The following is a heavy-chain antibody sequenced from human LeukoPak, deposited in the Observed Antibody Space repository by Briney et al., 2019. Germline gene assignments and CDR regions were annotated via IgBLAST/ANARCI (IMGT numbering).Heavy chain of an antibody. CDR2: ISYDGSNK. Sequence: GGSLRLSCAASGFTFSSYAMHWVRQAPGKGLEWVAVISYDGSNKYYADSVKGRFTISSDNSKNTLYLQMNSLRAEDTAVYYCARESLQSNDYGDYYDYWGQGTLVTVSS. D-gene: IGHD4-17*01. CDR3: ARESLQSNDYGDYYDY. J-gene: IGHJ4*02. V-gene: IGHV3-30*04. CDR1: GFTFSSYA.